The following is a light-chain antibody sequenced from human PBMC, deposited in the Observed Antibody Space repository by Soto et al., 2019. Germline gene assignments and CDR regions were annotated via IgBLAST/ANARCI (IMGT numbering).Light chain of an antibody. CDR2: GAS. V-gene: IGKV3-15*01. CDR1: QSVSSN. CDR3: QQYNNWPALT. Sequence: EIVITQSPATLSVSPGERATLSCRASQSVSSNLAWYQQKPGQAPRLLIYGASTTATGIPARFSGSGSGTEFTLTISSLQSEDFAVYYCQQYNNWPALTFGGGTKVEIK. J-gene: IGKJ4*01.